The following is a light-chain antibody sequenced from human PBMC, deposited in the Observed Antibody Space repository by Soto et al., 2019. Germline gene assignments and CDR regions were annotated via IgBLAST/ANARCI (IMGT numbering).Light chain of an antibody. CDR3: QAWDSFIGV. CDR1: KLGDKY. Sequence: SYELTQPPSVSVSPGQTASITCSGDKLGDKYACWYRQKPGQSPVLVIYQDSKRPSGIPERFSGSNSGNTATLTISGTQAMDEADYYCQAWDSFIGVFGGGTKLTVL. CDR2: QDS. J-gene: IGLJ2*01. V-gene: IGLV3-1*01.